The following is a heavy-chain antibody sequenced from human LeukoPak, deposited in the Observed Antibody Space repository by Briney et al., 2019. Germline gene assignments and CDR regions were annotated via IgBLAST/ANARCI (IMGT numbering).Heavy chain of an antibody. J-gene: IGHJ3*02. CDR1: GYTFTSYY. Sequence: ASVKVSCKASGYTFTSYYMHWVRQAPGQGLEWMGIINPSGGSTSYAQKFQGRVTMTRDMSTSTDYMELSSLRSEDTAVYYCARDREGHIVVVTAKEETRSDAFDIWGQGTMVTVSS. V-gene: IGHV1-46*01. D-gene: IGHD2-21*02. CDR3: ARDREGHIVVVTAKEETRSDAFDI. CDR2: INPSGGST.